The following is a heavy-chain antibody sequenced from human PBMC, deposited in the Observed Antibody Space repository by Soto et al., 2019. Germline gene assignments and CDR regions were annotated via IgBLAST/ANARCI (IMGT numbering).Heavy chain of an antibody. D-gene: IGHD1-20*01. CDR2: IYYSGST. J-gene: IGHJ4*02. V-gene: IGHV4-59*01. CDR3: AREIDNWNLRTFDY. CDR1: GGSISSYY. Sequence: SETLSLTCTVSGGSISSYYWSWIRQPPGKGLEWIGYIYYSGSTNYNPSLKSRVTISVDTSKNQFSLKLSSVTAADTAVYYCAREIDNWNLRTFDYWGQGTLVTVSS.